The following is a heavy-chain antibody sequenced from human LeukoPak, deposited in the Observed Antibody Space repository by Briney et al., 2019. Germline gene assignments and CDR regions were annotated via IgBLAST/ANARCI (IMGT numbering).Heavy chain of an antibody. Sequence: ASETLSLTCAVYGGSFSGYYWSWIRQPPGKGLEWIGEINHSGSTNYNPSLKSRVTISVDTSKNQFSLKLTSVTAADTAVYYCAFRSRVFGNQNYWGQGTLVTVSS. V-gene: IGHV4-34*01. CDR1: GGSFSGYY. CDR2: INHSGST. J-gene: IGHJ4*02. D-gene: IGHD3-3*01. CDR3: AFRSRVFGNQNY.